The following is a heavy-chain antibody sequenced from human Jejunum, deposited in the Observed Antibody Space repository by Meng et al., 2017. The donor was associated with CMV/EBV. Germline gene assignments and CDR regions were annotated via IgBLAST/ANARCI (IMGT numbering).Heavy chain of an antibody. Sequence: GGTFINSAVHWVRQAPGQGLGWMGGLIPMYGTTSFGERFKARVTLTADESASVVYMELSSLRSDDTAVYYCARSRANYFSARMDYWGQGTLVTVSS. V-gene: IGHV1-69*01. CDR1: GGTFINSA. J-gene: IGHJ4*02. CDR3: ARSRANYFSARMDY. CDR2: LIPMYGTT. D-gene: IGHD3-3*01.